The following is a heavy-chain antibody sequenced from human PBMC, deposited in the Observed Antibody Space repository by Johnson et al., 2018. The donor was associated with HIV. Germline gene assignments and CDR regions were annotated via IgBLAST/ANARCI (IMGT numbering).Heavy chain of an antibody. Sequence: QMQLVESGGGVVQPGGSLRLSCAASRFTFSNYDMHWVRQAPGNGLEWVAFIRYDGSHKYYEDSVKGRFTISRDNFKNTLYLQMNSLRGEDTAVYYCAKSKLPDLVLDIWGQGTVVTVSS. D-gene: IGHD4-23*01. CDR2: IRYDGSHK. J-gene: IGHJ3*02. CDR3: AKSKLPDLVLDI. CDR1: RFTFSNYD. V-gene: IGHV3-30*02.